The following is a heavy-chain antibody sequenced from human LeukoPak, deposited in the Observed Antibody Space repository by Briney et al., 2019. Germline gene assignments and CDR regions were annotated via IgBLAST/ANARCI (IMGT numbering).Heavy chain of an antibody. V-gene: IGHV3-7*01. CDR3: ARDMDNYYVSIDY. J-gene: IGHJ4*02. CDR2: IKPDGIET. Sequence: GGSPRLSCAASGFTFSLYWMSWVRQVPGKGLEWLANIKPDGIETYHVDSVRGRFTISRDNARNSLYLQMNSVRAEDTGVYYCARDMDNYYVSIDYWGQGTLVTVSS. CDR1: GFTFSLYW. D-gene: IGHD1-26*01.